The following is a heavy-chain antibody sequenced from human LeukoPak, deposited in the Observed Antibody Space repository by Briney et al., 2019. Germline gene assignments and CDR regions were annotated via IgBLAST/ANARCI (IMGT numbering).Heavy chain of an antibody. CDR3: ARDPRAATHGAYYYGMDV. V-gene: IGHV3-23*01. CDR1: GFTFSTYA. CDR2: ISGSGGNT. Sequence: GGSLRLSCAASGFTFSTYAMSWVRLAPGKGLEWVSTISGSGGNTYYADSVKGRFTISRDNSKNTLYLQMNSLRTEDTAMYYCARDPRAATHGAYYYGMDVWGQGTTVTVSS. J-gene: IGHJ6*02. D-gene: IGHD3-10*01.